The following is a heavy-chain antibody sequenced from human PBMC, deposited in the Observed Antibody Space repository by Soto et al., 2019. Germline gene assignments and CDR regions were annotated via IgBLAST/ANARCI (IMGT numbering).Heavy chain of an antibody. V-gene: IGHV1-3*01. CDR2: INAGNGNT. CDR1: GYTFTSYA. CDR3: ARGEHYGSLVDI. D-gene: IGHD4-17*01. Sequence: ASLKVSCKASGYTFTSYAMHWVRQAPGQRLEWMGWINAGNGNTKYSQKFQGRVTITRDTSASTAYMELSSLRSEDTAVYYCARGEHYGSLVDIWGQGTMVNVSS. J-gene: IGHJ3*02.